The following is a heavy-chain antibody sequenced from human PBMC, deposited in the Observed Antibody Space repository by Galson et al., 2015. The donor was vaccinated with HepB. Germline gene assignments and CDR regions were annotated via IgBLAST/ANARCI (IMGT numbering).Heavy chain of an antibody. J-gene: IGHJ5*02. CDR1: GGSISSGDYY. Sequence: TLSLTCTVSGGSISSGDYYWSWIRQPPGKGLEWIGYIYYSGSTYYNPSLKSRVTISVDTSKNQFSLKLSSVTPEDTAVYYCARSITMVQGIFNYGNWFDPWGQGTLVTVSS. CDR2: IYYSGST. V-gene: IGHV4-30-4*01. D-gene: IGHD3-10*01. CDR3: ARSITMVQGIFNYGNWFDP.